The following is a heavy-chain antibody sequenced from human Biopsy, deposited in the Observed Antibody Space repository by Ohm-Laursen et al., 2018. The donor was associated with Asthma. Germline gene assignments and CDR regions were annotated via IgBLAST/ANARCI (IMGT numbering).Heavy chain of an antibody. CDR2: IMTVFGTT. V-gene: IGHV1-69*13. J-gene: IGHJ6*02. CDR3: ARCQVGYSSGWSLLLKKIYYSGMDV. CDR1: GGTFSNFA. Sequence: GASVMVSCKAPGGTFSNFAISWVRQAPGQGLEWLGGIMTVFGTTNYAQKFQGRVTITADESTSTAYMEVTSLRSEDTAIYYCARCQVGYSSGWSLLLKKIYYSGMDVWGQGTAVTVSS. D-gene: IGHD6-19*01.